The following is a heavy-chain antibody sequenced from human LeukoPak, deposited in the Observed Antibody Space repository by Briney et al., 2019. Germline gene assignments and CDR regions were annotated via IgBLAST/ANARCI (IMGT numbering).Heavy chain of an antibody. D-gene: IGHD2-15*01. CDR1: GGTFSSYA. CDR2: IIPILGIA. CDR3: ARGGYCSGGSCYMV. J-gene: IGHJ4*02. V-gene: IGHV1-69*04. Sequence: SVKVSCKASGGTFSSYAISWVRQAPGQGLEWMGRIIPILGIANYAQKFQGRVTITADKSTSTAYMELSSLRSEDTAVYYCARGGYCSGGSCYMVWGQGTLVTVSS.